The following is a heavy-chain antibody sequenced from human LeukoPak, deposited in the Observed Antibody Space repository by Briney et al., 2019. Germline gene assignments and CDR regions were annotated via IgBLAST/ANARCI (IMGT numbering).Heavy chain of an antibody. CDR1: GGSISSYY. CDR3: ARDSGTTGEVKFDP. D-gene: IGHD3-10*01. J-gene: IGHJ5*02. CDR2: MYSSGS. Sequence: SETLSLTCTVSGGSISSYYLSWIRQTAGKGLEWIGRMYSSGSNYNPSLKSRVTMSIDTSTNQLSLKLSSVAAADTAVYYCARDSGTTGEVKFDPWGQGTLVTVSS. V-gene: IGHV4-4*07.